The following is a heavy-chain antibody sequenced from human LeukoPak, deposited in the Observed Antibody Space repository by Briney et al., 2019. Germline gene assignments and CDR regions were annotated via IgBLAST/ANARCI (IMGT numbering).Heavy chain of an antibody. V-gene: IGHV3-74*01. CDR3: ATYSGGYPQ. CDR1: GFTFNSYW. D-gene: IGHD1-26*01. J-gene: IGHJ4*02. CDR2: INSDGSST. Sequence: GGSLRLSCAASGFTFNSYWLHWVRQTPGKGLVWVSRINSDGSSTIYADSVKGRFTISRDNAKNTLFLQMNSLRAEDTAVYYCATYSGGYPQWGQGTLVTVSS.